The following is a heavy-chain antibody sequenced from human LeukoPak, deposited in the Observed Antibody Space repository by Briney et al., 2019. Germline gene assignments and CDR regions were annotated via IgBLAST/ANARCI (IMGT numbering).Heavy chain of an antibody. V-gene: IGHV3-30*03. CDR1: GFTFSSYG. CDR2: ISYDGSNK. D-gene: IGHD3-22*01. J-gene: IGHJ4*02. Sequence: PGGSLRLSCAASGFTFSSYGMHWVRQAPGKGLEWVAVISYDGSNKYYADSVKGRFTISRDNSKNTLYLQMNSLRAEDTAVYYCARDLYYDSSGRSPQYYWGQGTLVTVSS. CDR3: ARDLYYDSSGRSPQYY.